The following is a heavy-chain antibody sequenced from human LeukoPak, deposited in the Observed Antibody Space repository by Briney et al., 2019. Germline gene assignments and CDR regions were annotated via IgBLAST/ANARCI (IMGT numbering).Heavy chain of an antibody. CDR2: ISAYNGNT. V-gene: IGHV1-18*01. J-gene: IGHJ4*02. D-gene: IGHD2-8*02. Sequence: ASVKVSCKASGYTFTSYGISWVRQAPGQGLEWMGWISAYNGNTNYAQKLQGRVTMTTDTSTSTAYMELRSLRPDDTAFYYCARTSAGGPPDYWGQETLVTVSS. CDR1: GYTFTSYG. CDR3: ARTSAGGPPDY.